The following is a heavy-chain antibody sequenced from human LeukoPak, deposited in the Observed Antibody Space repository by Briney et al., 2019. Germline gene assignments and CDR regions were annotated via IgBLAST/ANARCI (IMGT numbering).Heavy chain of an antibody. Sequence: GGSLRLSCAASGFTFSSYAMSWVRQAPGKGLGWVSAISGSGGSTYYADSVKGRFTISRDNSKNTLYLQMNSLRAEDTAVYYCAKGPKSLWFGELLPYYYGMDVWGQGTTVTVSS. J-gene: IGHJ6*02. CDR1: GFTFSSYA. V-gene: IGHV3-23*01. CDR2: ISGSGGST. CDR3: AKGPKSLWFGELLPYYYGMDV. D-gene: IGHD3-10*01.